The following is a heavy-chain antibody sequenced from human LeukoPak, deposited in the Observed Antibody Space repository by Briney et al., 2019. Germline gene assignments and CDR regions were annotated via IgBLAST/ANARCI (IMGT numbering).Heavy chain of an antibody. J-gene: IGHJ4*02. CDR2: ISGSGGST. D-gene: IGHD2-2*01. Sequence: GGSLRLSCVASGFTFNYYGMNWVRQAPGKGLEWVSAISGSGGSTYYADSVKGRFSISRNNSKNILYLQVNSLRADDTAVYYCAKFSQDILVVPAAYFDYWGQGTLVTVSS. CDR1: GFTFNYYG. V-gene: IGHV3-23*01. CDR3: AKFSQDILVVPAAYFDY.